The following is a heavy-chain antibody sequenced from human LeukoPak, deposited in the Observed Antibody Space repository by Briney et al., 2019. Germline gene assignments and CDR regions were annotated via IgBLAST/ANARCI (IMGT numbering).Heavy chain of an antibody. D-gene: IGHD2-2*01. CDR3: ARTYCDSTTCYRFDY. J-gene: IGHJ4*02. Sequence: PSETLSLTCTVSGGSISSYYWSWIRQPPGKGLEWIGYIYYSGSTNYNPSLKSRVTISVDTSKNQFSLKLSSVTAADTAVYYCARTYCDSTTCYRFDYWGQGTLVTVSS. CDR2: IYYSGST. V-gene: IGHV4-59*01. CDR1: GGSISSYY.